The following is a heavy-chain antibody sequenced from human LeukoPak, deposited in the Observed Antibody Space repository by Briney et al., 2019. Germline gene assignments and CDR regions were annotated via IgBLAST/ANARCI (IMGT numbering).Heavy chain of an antibody. CDR2: ISSSNNYL. CDR3: ARNSRMDDAFDI. Sequence: GGSLRLSCAASGFTFSTYIMNWVRQAPGKGLEWVSSISSSNNYLYYADSVKGRFTISRDNAKNSLYLQMNSLRAEDTAVYYCARNSRMDDAFDIWGQGTMVTVSS. CDR1: GFTFSTYI. V-gene: IGHV3-21*01. D-gene: IGHD4-23*01. J-gene: IGHJ3*02.